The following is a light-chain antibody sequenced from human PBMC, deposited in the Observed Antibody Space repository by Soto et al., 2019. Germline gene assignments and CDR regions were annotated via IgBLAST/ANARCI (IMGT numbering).Light chain of an antibody. CDR1: QSVSSN. J-gene: IGKJ2*01. CDR3: QQYNIWPPLYT. CDR2: GAS. Sequence: EIVMTQSPATLSVSPGERATLSCRASQSVSSNLAWYQQKPGQAPRLLIYGASTRATGIPARFSGSGSGTEFTLTISSLQSVDFAAYYCQQYNIWPPLYTFGQGTMLEIK. V-gene: IGKV3-15*01.